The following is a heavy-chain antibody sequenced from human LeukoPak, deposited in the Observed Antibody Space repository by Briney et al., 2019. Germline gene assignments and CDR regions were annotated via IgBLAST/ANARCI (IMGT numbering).Heavy chain of an antibody. V-gene: IGHV1-58*02. CDR1: GFTFTSSA. Sequence: SVKVSCQASGFTFTSSAMQWVRQARGQRLEWIGWIVVGSGNTNYAQKFQERVTITRDMSTSTAYMELSSLRSEDTAVYYCAADRPYCGGDCYPGYYYGMDVWGQGTTVTVSS. D-gene: IGHD2-21*02. CDR3: AADRPYCGGDCYPGYYYGMDV. CDR2: IVVGSGNT. J-gene: IGHJ6*02.